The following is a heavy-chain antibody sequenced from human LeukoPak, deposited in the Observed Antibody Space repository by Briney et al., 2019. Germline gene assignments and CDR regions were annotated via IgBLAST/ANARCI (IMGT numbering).Heavy chain of an antibody. J-gene: IGHJ4*02. V-gene: IGHV4-59*01. CDR3: ARVSVYSSSWYFDY. CDR1: GGSISSYY. D-gene: IGHD6-13*01. CDR2: IYYSGST. Sequence: KPSETLSLTCTASGGSISSYYWSWIRQPPGKGLEWIGYIYYSGSTNYNPSLKSRVTISVDTSKNQFSLKLSSVTAADTAVYYCARVSVYSSSWYFDYWGQGTLVTVSS.